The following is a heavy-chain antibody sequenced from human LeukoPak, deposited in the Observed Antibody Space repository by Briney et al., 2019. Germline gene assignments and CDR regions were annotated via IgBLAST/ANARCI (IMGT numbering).Heavy chain of an antibody. CDR2: IKQDGSEK. J-gene: IGHJ4*02. V-gene: IGHV3-7*01. D-gene: IGHD4/OR15-4a*01. CDR1: GFTFSSYW. CDR3: AKSALQDRSTWCEHYDC. Sequence: PGGSLRLSCAASGFTFSSYWMSWVRQAPGKGLEWVANIKQDGSEKHYVDSAKDRFTISRDNAKSSLYLQMNSLRAEDTAVYYCAKSALQDRSTWCEHYDCWGPGTLVTVSS.